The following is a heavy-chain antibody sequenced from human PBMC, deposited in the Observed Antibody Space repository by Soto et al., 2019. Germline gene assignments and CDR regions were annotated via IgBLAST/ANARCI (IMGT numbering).Heavy chain of an antibody. D-gene: IGHD6-6*01. CDR3: ARDFKRYSSSSGPLEY. J-gene: IGHJ4*02. Sequence: QVQLQESGPGLVQPSQTLSLTCTVSGDSISSGDYYWSWVRQSPGKGLEWIGCIYYSGTTYYNPSLETRLTMSVDTSKNQFSLRLSSVTAADTAMYFGARDFKRYSSSSGPLEYWGQGTLVTVSS. CDR2: IYYSGTT. V-gene: IGHV4-30-4*01. CDR1: GDSISSGDYY.